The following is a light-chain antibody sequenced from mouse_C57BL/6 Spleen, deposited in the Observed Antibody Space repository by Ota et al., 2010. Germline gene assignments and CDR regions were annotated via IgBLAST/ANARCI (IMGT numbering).Light chain of an antibody. CDR2: KAS. CDR1: QNINVW. Sequence: DIQMNQSPSSLSASLGDTITITCHASQNINVWLSWYQQKPGNIPKLLIYKASNLHTGVPSRFSGSGSGTGFTLTISSLQPEDIATYYCQQGQSYPLTFGXGPAGAE. CDR3: QQGQSYPLT. J-gene: IGKJ5*01. V-gene: IGKV15-103*01.